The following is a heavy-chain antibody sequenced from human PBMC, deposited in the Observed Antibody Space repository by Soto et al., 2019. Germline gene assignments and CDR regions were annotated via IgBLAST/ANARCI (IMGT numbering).Heavy chain of an antibody. D-gene: IGHD3-22*01. CDR3: ARVNSSDSDYYYYYYGMDV. CDR2: IYYSGST. Sequence: SETLSLTCPVSGGSISSYYWSWIRQPPGKGLEWIGYIYYSGSTNYNPSLKSRVTISVDTSKNQFSLKLSSVTAADTAVYYCARVNSSDSDYYYYYYGMDVWGQGTTVTVSS. V-gene: IGHV4-59*01. J-gene: IGHJ6*02. CDR1: GGSISSYY.